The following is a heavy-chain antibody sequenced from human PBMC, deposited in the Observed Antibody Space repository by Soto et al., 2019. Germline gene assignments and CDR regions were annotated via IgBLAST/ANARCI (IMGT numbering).Heavy chain of an antibody. V-gene: IGHV3-74*01. D-gene: IGHD1-26*01. CDR3: VRGKYSGSYFFDY. CDR2: VSSVGSTT. J-gene: IGHJ4*02. Sequence: GSLILSWESSGIRFSDDWMHWVRQAPGKGLVWVSSVSSVGSTTDYADSVKGRFTISRDNSKNTLYLQMNSLGAEDTAVYYCVRGKYSGSYFFDYWGQGTLVTVSS. CDR1: GIRFSDDW.